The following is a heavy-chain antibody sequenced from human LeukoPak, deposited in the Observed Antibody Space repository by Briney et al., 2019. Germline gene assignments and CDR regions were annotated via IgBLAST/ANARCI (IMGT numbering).Heavy chain of an antibody. D-gene: IGHD3-10*01. CDR2: IYHSGST. V-gene: IGHV4-4*02. CDR3: ARRKFAMVRGAPAWYFDL. CDR1: GGSISSSNW. J-gene: IGHJ2*01. Sequence: SGTLSLTCAVSGGSISSSNWWSWVRQPPGQGLEWIGEIYHSGSTNYNPSLKSRVTISVDKSKNQFSLKLSSVTAADTAVYYCARRKFAMVRGAPAWYFDLWGRGTLVTVSS.